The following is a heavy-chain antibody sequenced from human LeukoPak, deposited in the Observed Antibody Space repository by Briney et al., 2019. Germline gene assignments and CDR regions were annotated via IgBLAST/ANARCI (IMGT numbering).Heavy chain of an antibody. V-gene: IGHV1-3*01. J-gene: IGHJ4*02. CDR2: INAGYGNT. CDR3: ARDRGDGYNYEGLDF. Sequence: ASVNVSCKASGGTFSSYAISWVRQAPGQRLEWMGWINAGYGNTKYSQKFQGRVTLTSDTSANTAYMDLSSLKSEDTAVYYCARDRGDGYNYEGLDFWGQGTLVTVSS. D-gene: IGHD5-24*01. CDR1: GGTFSSYA.